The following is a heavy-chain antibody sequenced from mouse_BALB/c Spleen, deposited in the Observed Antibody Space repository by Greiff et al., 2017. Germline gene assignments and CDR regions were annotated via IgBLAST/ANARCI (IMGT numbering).Heavy chain of an antibody. J-gene: IGHJ3*01. Sequence: EVQLVESGGGLVQPGGSRRLSCAASGFTFSSFGMHWVRQAPEKGLEWVAYISSGSSTIYYADTVKGRFTISRDNPKNTLFLQMTSLRSEDTAMYYCAKTYDYDEGFAYWGQGTLVTVSA. CDR3: AKTYDYDEGFAY. D-gene: IGHD2-4*01. CDR1: GFTFSSFG. CDR2: ISSGSSTI. V-gene: IGHV5-17*02.